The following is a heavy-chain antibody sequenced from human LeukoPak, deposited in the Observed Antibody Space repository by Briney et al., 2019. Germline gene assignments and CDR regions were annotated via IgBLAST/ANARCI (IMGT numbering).Heavy chain of an antibody. CDR2: INHSGST. J-gene: IGHJ3*02. CDR1: GGSFSGYY. V-gene: IGHV4-34*01. Sequence: SETLSLTCAVYGGSFSGYYWSWIRQPPGKGLEWIGEINHSGSTNYNPSLKSRVTTSVDTSKNQFSLKLSSVTAADTAVYYCARGGDDSDDAFDIWGQGTMVTVSS. D-gene: IGHD3-10*01. CDR3: ARGGDDSDDAFDI.